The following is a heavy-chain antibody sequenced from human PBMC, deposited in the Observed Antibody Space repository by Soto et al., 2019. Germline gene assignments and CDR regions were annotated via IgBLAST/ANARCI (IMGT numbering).Heavy chain of an antibody. D-gene: IGHD3-3*01. CDR3: ASMEPHNDFWSANYYFAY. CDR2: IYYGGST. J-gene: IGHJ4*01. V-gene: IGHV4-39*01. CDR1: GGSITSSRYY. Sequence: SETLSLTCTVSGGSITSSRYYWAWIRQPPGKGQEWIGTIYYGGSTYYNTSLKSRVTISVDTSKNQFSLKLSSVTAADTAVYFFASMEPHNDFWSANYYFAYWGQGTLVTVSS.